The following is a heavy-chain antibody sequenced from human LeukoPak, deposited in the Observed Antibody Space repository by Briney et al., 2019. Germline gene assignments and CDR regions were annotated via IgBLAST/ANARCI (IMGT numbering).Heavy chain of an antibody. CDR1: GGSISSGGYY. CDR2: VYYSGST. J-gene: IGHJ6*02. Sequence: SETLSLTCTVSGGSISSGGYYWSWIRQHPGKGLEWIGYVYYSGSTYYNPSLKSRVTISVDTSKNQFSLKLSSVTAADTAVYYCARAYYDILTGYYVHYGMDVWGQGTTVTVSS. D-gene: IGHD3-9*01. V-gene: IGHV4-31*03. CDR3: ARAYYDILTGYYVHYGMDV.